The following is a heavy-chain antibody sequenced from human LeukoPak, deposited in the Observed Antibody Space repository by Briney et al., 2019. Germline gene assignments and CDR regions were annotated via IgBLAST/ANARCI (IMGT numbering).Heavy chain of an antibody. Sequence: GASVKVSCKASGYTFTSYAISWVRQAPGQGLEWMGWISAYNGNTNYAQKLQGRVTMTTDTSTSTAYMELRSLRSDDTAVYCCARETYYYDSSGYLDYWGQGTLVTVSS. J-gene: IGHJ4*02. CDR2: ISAYNGNT. D-gene: IGHD3-22*01. V-gene: IGHV1-18*01. CDR3: ARETYYYDSSGYLDY. CDR1: GYTFTSYA.